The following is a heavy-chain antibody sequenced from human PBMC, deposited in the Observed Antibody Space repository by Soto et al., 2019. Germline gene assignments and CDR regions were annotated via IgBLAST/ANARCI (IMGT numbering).Heavy chain of an antibody. CDR1: GYTFTSYY. CDR3: AREGNGYNLGPSVDFDY. CDR2: INPSGGST. Sequence: QVQLVQSGAEVKKPGASVKVSCKASGYTFTSYYMHWVRQAPGQGLEWMGVINPSGGSTDYAQKFQGRVTMTRDTSTSTVYMGLRSLRSEDTAVFYCAREGNGYNLGPSVDFDYWGQGTLVTVSS. V-gene: IGHV1-46*01. J-gene: IGHJ4*02. D-gene: IGHD5-12*01.